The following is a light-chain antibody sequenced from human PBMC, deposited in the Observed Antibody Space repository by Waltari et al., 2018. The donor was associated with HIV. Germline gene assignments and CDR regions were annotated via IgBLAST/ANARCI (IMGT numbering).Light chain of an antibody. V-gene: IGLV8-61*01. J-gene: IGLJ3*02. CDR3: VLYMGSGIRV. CDR2: STN. Sequence: QTVVTPLPSFSVSPSGTVPLTCGLTSPPVSTSYHPSWYQQTPGQAPRTLIYSTNTRSSGVPDRFSGSILGNKAALTITGAQADDESDYYCVLYMGSGIRVFGGGTKLTVL. CDR1: SPPVSTSYH.